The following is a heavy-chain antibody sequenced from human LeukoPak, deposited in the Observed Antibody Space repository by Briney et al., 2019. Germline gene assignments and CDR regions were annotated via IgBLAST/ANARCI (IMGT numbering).Heavy chain of an antibody. Sequence: SETLSLTCTVSGGSSSSHYWSWIRQPPGKGLEWVGYMYYRGSTNYNPSLKSRVTISVDTSKTQFSLKLSSVTAADTAVYYCARVNGYYGSGSYYNDGWFDPWGQGTLVTVSS. CDR2: MYYRGST. CDR1: GGSSSSHY. J-gene: IGHJ5*02. CDR3: ARVNGYYGSGSYYNDGWFDP. D-gene: IGHD3-10*01. V-gene: IGHV4-59*11.